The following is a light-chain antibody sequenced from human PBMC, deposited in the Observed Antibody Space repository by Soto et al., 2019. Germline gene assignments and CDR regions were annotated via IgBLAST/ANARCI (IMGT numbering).Light chain of an antibody. V-gene: IGLV2-14*01. CDR2: DVS. J-gene: IGLJ1*01. CDR3: SSYASSSTNYV. Sequence: QSALTQPASVSGSPGQSITISCTGTSSDIGDYNYVSWYQQRPGKAPKLMIYDVSNRPSGVSNRFSGSKSGSTASLTISGLQAEDEAEYYCSSYASSSTNYVFGSGTKLTVL. CDR1: SSDIGDYNY.